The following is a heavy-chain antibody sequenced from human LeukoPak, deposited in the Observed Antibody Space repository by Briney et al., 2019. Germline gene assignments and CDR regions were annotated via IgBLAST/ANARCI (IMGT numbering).Heavy chain of an antibody. CDR3: AKPPPDSSSWLFDY. D-gene: IGHD6-13*01. CDR2: LSANGGST. V-gene: IGHV3-23*01. Sequence: SGGSLRLSCAASGFTFSTYAMSWVRQAPGKGLEWVSTLSANGGSTYYADSVKGRFTISRDNSKNTLNLQMNSLRVEDTAVYYCAKPPPDSSSWLFDYWAREPWSPSPQ. J-gene: IGHJ4*02. CDR1: GFTFSTYA.